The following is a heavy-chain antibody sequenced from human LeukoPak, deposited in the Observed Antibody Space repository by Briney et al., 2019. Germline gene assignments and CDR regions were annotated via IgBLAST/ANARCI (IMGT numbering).Heavy chain of an antibody. D-gene: IGHD1-1*01. J-gene: IGHJ3*02. V-gene: IGHV3-21*01. Sequence: PGGSLRLSCAASGLTVSSSYMSWVRQAPGKGLEWVSYISSRSSYIYYADSMKGRFTISRDNAKNSLYLQMNSLRAEDTAVYYCAREEIGTTAAFDIWGQGTMVTVSS. CDR2: ISSRSSYI. CDR3: AREEIGTTAAFDI. CDR1: GLTVSSSY.